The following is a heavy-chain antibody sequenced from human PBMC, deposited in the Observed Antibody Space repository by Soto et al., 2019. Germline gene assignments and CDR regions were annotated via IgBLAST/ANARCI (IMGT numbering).Heavy chain of an antibody. J-gene: IGHJ4*02. Sequence: GGSLRLSCAASGFTFSSYWMHWVRQAPGKGLVWVSRINSDGSSTSYADSVKGRFTISRDNAKNTLYLQMNSLRAEDTAVYYCATGETIFGVAPFDYWGQGTLVTVSS. D-gene: IGHD3-3*01. CDR2: INSDGSST. CDR1: GFTFSSYW. CDR3: ATGETIFGVAPFDY. V-gene: IGHV3-74*01.